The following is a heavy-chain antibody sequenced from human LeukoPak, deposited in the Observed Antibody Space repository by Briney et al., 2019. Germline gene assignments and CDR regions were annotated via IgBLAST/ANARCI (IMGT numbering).Heavy chain of an antibody. CDR1: GFTFSSYG. V-gene: IGHV3-23*01. CDR3: ARAHPTSTPYYYYPYMGV. J-gene: IGHJ6*03. Sequence: GGSLRLSCAASGFTFSSYGMSWVRQAPGKGLEWVSSFSGSGGSTYYADSVKGRFTISRDNSNNTLYLQMNSLRAEDTAVYYCARAHPTSTPYYYYPYMGVWGKGATVTMSS. CDR2: FSGSGGST.